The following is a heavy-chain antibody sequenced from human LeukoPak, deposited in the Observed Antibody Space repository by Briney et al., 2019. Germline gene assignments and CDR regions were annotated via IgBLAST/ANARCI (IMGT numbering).Heavy chain of an antibody. V-gene: IGHV4-39*01. J-gene: IGHJ4*02. D-gene: IGHD3-22*01. CDR3: ASGYVPRKTNYYFDY. Sequence: PSETLSLTCTVSGGSVSSSSYYWGWIRQPPGKGLEWIGSIYYSGSTYYNPSLKSRVTISVDTSKNQFSLKLSSVTAADTAVYYCASGYVPRKTNYYFDYWGQGTLVTVSS. CDR2: IYYSGST. CDR1: GGSVSSSSYY.